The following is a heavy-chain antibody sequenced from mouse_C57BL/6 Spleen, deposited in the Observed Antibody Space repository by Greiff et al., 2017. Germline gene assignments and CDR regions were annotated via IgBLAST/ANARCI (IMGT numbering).Heavy chain of an antibody. Sequence: EVQLVESGGGLVKPGGSLKLSCAASGFTFSSYAMSWVRQTPEKRLEWVATISDGGSYTYYPDNVKGRFTISRDNAKNNLYLQMSHLKSEDTAMYYCAREIYYYGSSYGYFDVWGTGTTVTVSS. J-gene: IGHJ1*03. CDR2: ISDGGSYT. CDR1: GFTFSSYA. V-gene: IGHV5-4*01. D-gene: IGHD1-1*01. CDR3: AREIYYYGSSYGYFDV.